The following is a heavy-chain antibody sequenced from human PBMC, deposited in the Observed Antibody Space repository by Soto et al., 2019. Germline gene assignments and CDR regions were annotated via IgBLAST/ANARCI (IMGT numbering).Heavy chain of an antibody. J-gene: IGHJ4*02. D-gene: IGHD3-16*01. CDR3: AKDGNWLDVYYDV. CDR1: GFPFSRNA. Sequence: GGALGLSSAASGFPFSRNALSWVRQAPGKGLEWVSIVSASGRSRYHADSVKGRFTISRDNSKNTLYLHMTNLRAEDTAVYYCAKDGNWLDVYYDVWGQGTPVTVSS. CDR2: VSASGRSR. V-gene: IGHV3-23*01.